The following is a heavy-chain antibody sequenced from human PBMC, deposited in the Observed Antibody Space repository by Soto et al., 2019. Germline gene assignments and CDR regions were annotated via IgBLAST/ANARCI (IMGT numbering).Heavy chain of an antibody. CDR3: ARGTAGNWFDP. CDR2: IIPILGIA. J-gene: IGHJ5*02. CDR1: GGTFSSYT. D-gene: IGHD2-21*02. Sequence: SVKVSCKASGGTFSSYTISWVRQAPGQGLEWMGRIIPILGIANYAQKFQGRVTITADKSTSTAYMELSSLRSEDTAVYYCARGTAGNWFDPWGQGTLVTVSS. V-gene: IGHV1-69*02.